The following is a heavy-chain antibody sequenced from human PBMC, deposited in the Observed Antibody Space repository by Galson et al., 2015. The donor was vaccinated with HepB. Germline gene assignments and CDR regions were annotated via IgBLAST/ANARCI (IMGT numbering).Heavy chain of an antibody. V-gene: IGHV3-21*01. CDR2: ISSSSSYI. CDR1: GFTFSSYS. D-gene: IGHD6-25*01. Sequence: SLRLSCAASGFTFSSYSMNWVRQAPGKGLEWVSSISSSSSYIYYADSVKGRFTISRDNAKNSLYLQMNSLRAEDTAVYYCARVPYSSGTSDYWGQGTLVTVSS. CDR3: ARVPYSSGTSDY. J-gene: IGHJ4*02.